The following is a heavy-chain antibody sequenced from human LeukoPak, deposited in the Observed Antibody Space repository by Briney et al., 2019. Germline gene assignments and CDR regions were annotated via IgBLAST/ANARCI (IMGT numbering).Heavy chain of an antibody. D-gene: IGHD2-21*02. CDR3: ARDKKLMVVTAILGVVYYYGMDV. V-gene: IGHV3-11*06. CDR2: ISSRTSSHT. CDR1: GFTFSEYY. J-gene: IGHJ6*02. Sequence: PGGSLRLSCAASGFTFSEYYMSWIRQAPGKGLEWVSYISSRTSSHTKYADSVKGRFTISRDNAKNSLYLQMNSLRDEDTAVYYCARDKKLMVVTAILGVVYYYGMDVWGQGTTVTVSS.